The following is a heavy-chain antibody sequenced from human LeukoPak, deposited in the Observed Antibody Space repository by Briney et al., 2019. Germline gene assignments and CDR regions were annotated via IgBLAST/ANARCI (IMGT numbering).Heavy chain of an antibody. CDR3: AKQGYDILTSFDY. CDR2: INTDGSIT. Sequence: GGSLRLSCAASGFTFSSYWMHWVRQAPGKGLVWVSRINTDGSITDYADSEKGRFTISRDNSKNTLYLQMNSLRAEDTAVYYCAKQGYDILTSFDYWGQGTLVTVSS. J-gene: IGHJ4*02. V-gene: IGHV3-74*01. CDR1: GFTFSSYW. D-gene: IGHD3-9*01.